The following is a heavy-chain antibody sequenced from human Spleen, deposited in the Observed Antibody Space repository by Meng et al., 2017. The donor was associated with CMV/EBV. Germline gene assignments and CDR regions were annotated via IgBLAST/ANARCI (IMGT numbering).Heavy chain of an antibody. D-gene: IGHD2-2*01. CDR2: ISYDGTNK. Sequence: GESLKISCAASGFTFSDYYMSWIRQAPGKGLEWVAIISYDGTNKNYADSVKGRFTISRDNSENTLYLQMNSLRAEDTAVYYCARGAYCSSISCWYGMDVWGQGTTVTVSS. CDR3: ARGAYCSSISCWYGMDV. CDR1: GFTFSDYY. J-gene: IGHJ6*02. V-gene: IGHV3-30-3*01.